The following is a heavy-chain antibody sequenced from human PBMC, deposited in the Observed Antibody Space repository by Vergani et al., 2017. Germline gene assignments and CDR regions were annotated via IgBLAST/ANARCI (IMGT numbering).Heavy chain of an antibody. CDR3: ARGGKDYGDYYRY. CDR2: IIPIFGTA. D-gene: IGHD4-17*01. V-gene: IGHV1-69*01. J-gene: IGHJ4*02. Sequence: QVQLVQSGAEVKKPGSSVKVSCKASGGTFSRYAISWVRQAPGPGREWMGGIIPIFGTANYAQKVQGRVTITADESTSTAYMELSSLRSEDTAVYYCARGGKDYGDYYRYWGQGTLVTVSS. CDR1: GGTFSRYA.